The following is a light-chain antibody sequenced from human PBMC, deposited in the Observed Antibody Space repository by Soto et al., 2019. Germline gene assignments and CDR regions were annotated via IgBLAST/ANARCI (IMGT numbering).Light chain of an antibody. CDR3: PQRSNWPRT. Sequence: EIVLTQSASAVSLSPGERATLSCRASQSVSSYLAWYQQKPGQAPRLLPYDASNRAPGIPATFSGSGSGTDFTLTISSLEPDDFAVYSCPQRSNWPRTSGQGTRLEIK. V-gene: IGKV3-11*01. J-gene: IGKJ5*01. CDR2: DAS. CDR1: QSVSSY.